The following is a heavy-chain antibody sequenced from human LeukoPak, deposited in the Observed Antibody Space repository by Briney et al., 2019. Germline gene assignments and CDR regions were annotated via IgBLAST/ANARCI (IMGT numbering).Heavy chain of an antibody. CDR1: GGTFSSYA. J-gene: IGHJ4*02. CDR2: IIPIFGTA. CDR3: ARGFDSSGYYSFFDY. V-gene: IGHV1-69*13. D-gene: IGHD3-22*01. Sequence: ASVKVSCKASGGTFSSYAISWVRQAPGQGLEWMGGIIPIFGTANYAQKFQGRVTITADESTSTAYMELSSLRSEDTAVYYCARGFDSSGYYSFFDYWGQGTLVTVSS.